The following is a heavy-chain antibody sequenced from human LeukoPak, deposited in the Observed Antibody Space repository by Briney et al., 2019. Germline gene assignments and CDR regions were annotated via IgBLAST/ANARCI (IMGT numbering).Heavy chain of an antibody. Sequence: SETLSLTCAVYGGSFSGYYWSWIRQPPGKGLEWIGEINHSGSTNYNPSLKSRVTISVDTSKNQFSLKLSSVTAADTAVYYCASPSGWYWGQGTLVTVSS. V-gene: IGHV4-34*01. CDR1: GGSFSGYY. CDR2: INHSGST. J-gene: IGHJ4*02. CDR3: ASPSGWY. D-gene: IGHD6-19*01.